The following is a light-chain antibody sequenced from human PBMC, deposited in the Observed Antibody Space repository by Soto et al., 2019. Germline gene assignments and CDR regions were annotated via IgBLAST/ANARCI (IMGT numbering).Light chain of an antibody. J-gene: IGLJ1*01. CDR1: SGHSSYA. Sequence: QSALTQSPSASASLGASVKLTCTLSSGHSSYAIAWHQQQPEKGPRYLMKLHSDGSHSKGDGIPDRFSGSSSGAERYLTISSLQSEDEADYYCQTWGTGIQVFGTGTKLTVL. CDR3: QTWGTGIQV. CDR2: LHSDGSH. V-gene: IGLV4-69*01.